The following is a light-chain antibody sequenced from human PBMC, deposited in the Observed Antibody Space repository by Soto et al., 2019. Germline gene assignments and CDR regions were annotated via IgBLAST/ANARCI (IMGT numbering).Light chain of an antibody. CDR2: EVS. Sequence: QSALTQPASVSGSPGQSIAISCTGTSSDVGGYNYVSWYQQHPGKAPKLMLYEVSNRPSGVSSRFSGSKSGSTASLTISGPQAEDEGDYYCCSSTTTSTLVFGTGTKVTVL. CDR3: CSSTTTSTLV. J-gene: IGLJ1*01. CDR1: SSDVGGYNY. V-gene: IGLV2-14*01.